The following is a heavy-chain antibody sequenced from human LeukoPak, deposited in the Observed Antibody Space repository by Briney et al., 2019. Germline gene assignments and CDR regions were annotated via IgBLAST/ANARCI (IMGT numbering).Heavy chain of an antibody. V-gene: IGHV3-7*01. D-gene: IGHD2/OR15-2a*01. J-gene: IGHJ5*02. CDR2: IKQDGSEK. Sequence: GGSLRLSCAASGLSFSSFWMSWVRQAPGKGREWVANIKQDGSEKYYVESVKSRFTISRDNAENSLYLQMNRLRVEDTAVYYCARDQYGPLDHWGQGTLVTVSS. CDR1: GLSFSSFW. CDR3: ARDQYGPLDH.